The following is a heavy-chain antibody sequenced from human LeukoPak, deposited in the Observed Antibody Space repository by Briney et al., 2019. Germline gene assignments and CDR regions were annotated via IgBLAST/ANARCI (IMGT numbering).Heavy chain of an antibody. V-gene: IGHV3-23*01. Sequence: PGGSLRLSCAASGFTFSSYAMSWVRQAPGKGLEWVSAISGSGGSTYYADSVKGRFTISRDNSKNTLYLQMNSLRAEDTAVYYCAKDIGAPILAVAGVFGYWGQGTLVTVSS. CDR3: AKDIGAPILAVAGVFGY. J-gene: IGHJ4*02. CDR1: GFTFSSYA. D-gene: IGHD6-19*01. CDR2: ISGSGGST.